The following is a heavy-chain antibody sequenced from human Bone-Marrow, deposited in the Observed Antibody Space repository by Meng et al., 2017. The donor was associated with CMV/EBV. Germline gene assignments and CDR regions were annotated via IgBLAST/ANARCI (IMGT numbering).Heavy chain of an antibody. CDR2: IYYSGST. CDR1: GVSISSYY. CDR3: ARRHYDFWSGYNGFDP. V-gene: IGHV4-59*01. J-gene: IGHJ5*02. Sequence: GSLRLSCTVSGVSISSYYWSWIRQPPGKGLEWIGYIYYSGSTNYNPSLKSRVTISVDTSKNQFSLKLSSVTAADTAVYYCARRHYDFWSGYNGFDPWGQGTLVTVSS. D-gene: IGHD3-3*01.